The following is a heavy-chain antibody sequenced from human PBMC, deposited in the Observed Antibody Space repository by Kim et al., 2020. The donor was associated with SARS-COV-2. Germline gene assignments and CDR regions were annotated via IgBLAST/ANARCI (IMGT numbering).Heavy chain of an antibody. V-gene: IGHV6-1*01. Sequence: SQTLSLTCVISGDTISSNTAAWNWIRQSPSRGLEWLGRTYYRSKWYFNYAESLESRIIIKPDTSNNQFSLQLNSVTPDDTAVYFCARAPSAYDPYDYWGRGTLVTVSS. CDR2: TYYRSKWYF. D-gene: IGHD5-12*01. J-gene: IGHJ4*02. CDR3: ARAPSAYDPYDY. CDR1: GDTISSNTAA.